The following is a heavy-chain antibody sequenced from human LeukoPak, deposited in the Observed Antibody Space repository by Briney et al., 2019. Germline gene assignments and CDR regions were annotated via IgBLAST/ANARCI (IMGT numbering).Heavy chain of an antibody. V-gene: IGHV3-48*04. CDR3: ARDGEWELLAGFDY. D-gene: IGHD1-26*01. J-gene: IGHJ4*02. CDR1: GFTFSSYS. Sequence: GGSLRLSCAASGFTFSSYSMNWVRQAPGKGLEWVSYISSSGSTIYYADSVKGRFTISRDNAKNSLYLQMNSLRAEDTAVYYCARDGEWELLAGFDYWGQGTLVTVSS. CDR2: ISSSGSTI.